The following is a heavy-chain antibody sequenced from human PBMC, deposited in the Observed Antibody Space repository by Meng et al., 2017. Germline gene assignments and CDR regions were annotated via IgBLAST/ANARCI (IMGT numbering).Heavy chain of an antibody. J-gene: IGHJ3*02. D-gene: IGHD2-2*02. Sequence: GESLTISCAASGFTFSSYGMHWVRQAPGKGLEWVSAISGSGGSTYYADSVKGRFTISRDNSKNTLYLQMNSLRAEDTAVYYCASHTPRDDAFDIWGQGTMVTVSS. V-gene: IGHV3-NL1*01. CDR2: ISGSGGST. CDR3: ASHTPRDDAFDI. CDR1: GFTFSSYG.